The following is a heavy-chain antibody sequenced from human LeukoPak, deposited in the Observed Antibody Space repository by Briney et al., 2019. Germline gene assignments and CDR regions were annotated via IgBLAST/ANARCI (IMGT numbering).Heavy chain of an antibody. CDR2: ISYDGSNK. CDR1: GFTFSSYA. J-gene: IGHJ4*02. D-gene: IGHD1-20*01. CDR3: LRDLNWSLDQ. V-gene: IGHV3-30-3*01. Sequence: PGGSLRLSCAASGFTFSSYAMSWVRQTPEKGLEWVAVISYDGSNKYYADSVKGRFTISRDNAKNTLYLQMNSLRAEDTAVYYCLRDLNWSLDQWGQGTLVTVSS.